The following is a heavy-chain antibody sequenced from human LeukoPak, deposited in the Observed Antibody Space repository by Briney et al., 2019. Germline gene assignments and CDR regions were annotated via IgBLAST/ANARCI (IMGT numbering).Heavy chain of an antibody. CDR3: ARDGDITMDL. J-gene: IGHJ5*02. Sequence: GGSLRLSCAASGFTFSTYTMYWVRHPPGTRLEWVSIIGSSGGGIHYADSVKGRFTISRDNSKNALYLQMNSLRVEDTAEYYCARDGDITMDLWGQGTLVTVSS. D-gene: IGHD3-10*01. CDR1: GFTFSTYT. CDR2: IGSSGGGI. V-gene: IGHV3-23*01.